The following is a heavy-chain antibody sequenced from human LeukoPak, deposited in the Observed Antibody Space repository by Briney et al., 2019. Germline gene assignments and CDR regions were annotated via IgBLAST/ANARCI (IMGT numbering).Heavy chain of an antibody. V-gene: IGHV3-21*01. D-gene: IGHD3-22*01. Sequence: SGGSLRLSCAGSGFTFNTYNMNWVRQAPGKGLEWVSSISSSSSYIYYADSVKGRFTISRDNAKNSLYLQMNSLRAEDTAVYYCARLYDGSAYHADHFDYWGQGTLVIVSS. CDR3: ARLYDGSAYHADHFDY. CDR2: ISSSSSYI. J-gene: IGHJ4*02. CDR1: GFTFNTYN.